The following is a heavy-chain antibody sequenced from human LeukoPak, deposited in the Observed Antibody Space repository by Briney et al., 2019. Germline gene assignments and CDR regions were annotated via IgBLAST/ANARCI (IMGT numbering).Heavy chain of an antibody. CDR2: ISYDGSNK. Sequence: QSGGSLRLSCAASGFTFSSYGMHWVRQAPGKGLEWVAVISYDGSNKYYADSVKGRFTISRDNSKNTLYLQMNSLRAEDTAVYYCAKDGKGYCSGGSCYYFDYWGQGTLVTVSS. J-gene: IGHJ4*02. D-gene: IGHD2-15*01. CDR1: GFTFSSYG. V-gene: IGHV3-30*18. CDR3: AKDGKGYCSGGSCYYFDY.